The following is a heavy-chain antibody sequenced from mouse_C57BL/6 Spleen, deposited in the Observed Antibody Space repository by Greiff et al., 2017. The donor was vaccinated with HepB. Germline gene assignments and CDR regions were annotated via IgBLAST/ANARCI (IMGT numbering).Heavy chain of an antibody. J-gene: IGHJ3*01. CDR3: AREEYSYSWFAY. CDR2: INPGSGGT. V-gene: IGHV1-54*01. D-gene: IGHD2-12*01. CDR1: GYAFTNYL. Sequence: VQLQQSGAELVRPGTSVKVSCKASGYAFTNYLIEWVKQRPGQGLEWIGVINPGSGGTNYNEKFKGKATLTADTSSSTAYMQLSSLTSEDSAVYCCAREEYSYSWFAYWGQGTLVTVSA.